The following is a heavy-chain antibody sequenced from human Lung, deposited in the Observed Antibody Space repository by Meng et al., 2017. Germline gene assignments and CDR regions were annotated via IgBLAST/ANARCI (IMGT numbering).Heavy chain of an antibody. V-gene: IGHV1-2*06. CDR2: INPNSGDT. CDR1: GYSFTAYY. Sequence: QVQLVQSGAGVKEPGASLRVSCKPSGYSFTAYYIPWVRQAPGQGLEWLGHINPNSGDTLYAQKFQGRVSMTGDTSISTAYVELSSLRSDDTAVYYCVRDENISLGKLFGDYWGQGTMVTVSS. D-gene: IGHD2-21*01. CDR3: VRDENISLGKLFGDY. J-gene: IGHJ4*02.